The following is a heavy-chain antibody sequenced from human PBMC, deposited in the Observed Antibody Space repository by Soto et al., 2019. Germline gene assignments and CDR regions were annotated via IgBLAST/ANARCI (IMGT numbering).Heavy chain of an antibody. CDR1: GGPISGDYY. J-gene: IGHJ4*02. CDR3: VREGVGFESSGYPSRYFDI. D-gene: IGHD6-19*01. V-gene: IGHV4-30-4*01. CDR2: IFYSGST. Sequence: QVQLQESGPRLVRPSETLSLTCNASGGPISGDYYWTWIRQPPGKGLEWIWYIFYSGSTYYNPSLKSRVTMSVDTSKTQFSLRLSSVTDADTAVYYCVREGVGFESSGYPSRYFDIWGQGILVTVSS.